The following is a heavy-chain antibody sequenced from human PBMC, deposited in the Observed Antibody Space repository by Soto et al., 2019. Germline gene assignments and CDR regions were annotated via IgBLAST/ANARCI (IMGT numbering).Heavy chain of an antibody. CDR1: GFTFSTYG. Sequence: QVQLVESGGGVVQPGRSLRLSCAASGFTFSTYGMHWVRQAPGKGLEWVAVISYDGNNKYYADSVKGRFTISRDKSTNTLYLQMSSLIAEDTAVEYCAKSVYNWNDGCFDYWGQGTLVTVSS. V-gene: IGHV3-30*18. CDR2: ISYDGNNK. CDR3: AKSVYNWNDGCFDY. J-gene: IGHJ4*02. D-gene: IGHD1-1*01.